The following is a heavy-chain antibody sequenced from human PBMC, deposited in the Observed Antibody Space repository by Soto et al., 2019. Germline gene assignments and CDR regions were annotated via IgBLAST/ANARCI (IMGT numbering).Heavy chain of an antibody. V-gene: IGHV3-23*01. J-gene: IGHJ3*02. CDR3: AKALRGSYYPPDAFDI. CDR1: GFTVSNSY. D-gene: IGHD1-26*01. Sequence: SGFTVSNSYMSWVRQAPGKGLEWVSAISGSGGSTYYADSVKGRFTISRDNSKNTLYLQMNSLRAEDTAVYYCAKALRGSYYPPDAFDIWGQGTMVTVSS. CDR2: ISGSGGST.